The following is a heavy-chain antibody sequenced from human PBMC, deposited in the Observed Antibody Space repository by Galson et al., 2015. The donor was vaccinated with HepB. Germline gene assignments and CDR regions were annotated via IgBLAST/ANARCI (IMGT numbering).Heavy chain of an antibody. CDR1: GDSVSTNSAA. CDR3: ARGRMLRGVVKYDAFDI. D-gene: IGHD3-10*01. CDR2: TYFRSYFGSRWYN. V-gene: IGHV6-1*01. Sequence: CAISGDSVSTNSAAWNWFRQSPSRGLEWLGRTYFRSYFGSRWYNEYPLSVRGRITINPDTSKNQFSLQLNSVTPEDTAVYYCARGRMLRGVVKYDAFDIWGPGTMVTVSS. J-gene: IGHJ3*02.